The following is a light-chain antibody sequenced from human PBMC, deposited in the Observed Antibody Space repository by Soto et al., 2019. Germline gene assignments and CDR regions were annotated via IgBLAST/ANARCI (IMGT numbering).Light chain of an antibody. V-gene: IGKV3-11*01. CDR3: QQHSNWPPLT. CDR2: DAS. CDR1: QSISNY. J-gene: IGKJ4*01. Sequence: EIVLTQSPATLSLSPGERATLSCRASQSISNYLAWYQQKPGQAPRLLIYDASNRATGIPARFSGSGSVTDFTLTISSLEPEDFAVYYCQQHSNWPPLTFGGGTKVEIK.